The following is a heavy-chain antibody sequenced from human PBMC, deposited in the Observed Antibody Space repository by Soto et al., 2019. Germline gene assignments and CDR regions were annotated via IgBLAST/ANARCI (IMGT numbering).Heavy chain of an antibody. D-gene: IGHD1-26*01. CDR3: AIAHVRPQLGSSDY. V-gene: IGHV1-2*02. J-gene: IGHJ4*02. CDR1: GYSFTDYF. Sequence: ASVKVSCKASGYSFTDYFMHWVRQVPGQGLEWMGWTNPKSGVTKYPEKFQGRVTMTRDTSISTAYMELTRLRSDDTAVYYCAIAHVRPQLGSSDYWGQGTLVTVSS. CDR2: TNPKSGVT.